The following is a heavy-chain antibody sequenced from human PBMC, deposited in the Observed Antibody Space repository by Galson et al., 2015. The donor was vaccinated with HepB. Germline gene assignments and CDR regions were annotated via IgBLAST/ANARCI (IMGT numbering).Heavy chain of an antibody. CDR2: IIPIFGTA. J-gene: IGHJ6*03. Sequence: SVKVSCKASGGTFSSYAISWVRQAPGQGLEWMGGIIPIFGTANYAQKFQGRVTITADESTSTAYMELSSLRSEDTAVYYCARDSSGFLRRYYYYYMDVWGKGTTVTVSS. CDR1: GGTFSSYA. CDR3: ARDSSGFLRRYYYYYMDV. D-gene: IGHD3-3*01. V-gene: IGHV1-69*13.